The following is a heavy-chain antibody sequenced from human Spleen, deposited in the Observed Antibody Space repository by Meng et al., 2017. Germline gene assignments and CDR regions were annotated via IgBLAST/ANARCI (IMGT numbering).Heavy chain of an antibody. D-gene: IGHD2-15*01. Sequence: QVQPGQSGPEVKKPGASVKVSCKASDYTFTGYGVSWVRQAPGQGLEWMGWISPYNGNANYAQNLQARVTMATDTSTSTAYMELRSLRSDDTAVHYCARGCSGGYCLDYWGQGTLVTVSS. CDR2: ISPYNGNA. CDR3: ARGCSGGYCLDY. J-gene: IGHJ4*02. V-gene: IGHV1-18*01. CDR1: DYTFTGYG.